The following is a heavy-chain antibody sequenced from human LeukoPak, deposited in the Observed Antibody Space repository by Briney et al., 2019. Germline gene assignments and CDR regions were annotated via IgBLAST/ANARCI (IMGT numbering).Heavy chain of an antibody. V-gene: IGHV3-30*18. CDR2: ISYDGRNR. J-gene: IGHJ4*02. Sequence: PGRSLRLSCAASGFTFSNYGIHWVRQAPGKGLEWVTFISYDGRNRHYVDSVKGRFTISRDNSKNTLYLQMNSLRTEDTALYYCAKEVESCSRSYGAYFDDWGQGTLVTVSS. D-gene: IGHD3-16*01. CDR3: AKEVESCSRSYGAYFDD. CDR1: GFTFSNYG.